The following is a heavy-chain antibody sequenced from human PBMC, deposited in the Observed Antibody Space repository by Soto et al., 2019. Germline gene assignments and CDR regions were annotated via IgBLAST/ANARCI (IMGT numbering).Heavy chain of an antibody. CDR2: INPETGGT. V-gene: IGHV1-2*02. D-gene: IGHD2-15*01. CDR1: GYTFTGYY. Sequence: QVQLVQSGAEVKTPGASVRVSCKASGYTFTGYYVHCVREAHGQGLEWMGWINPETGGTSYAQTFQGRVTLSRDTSINTAYLELSRLRFDYAAVEFCERERYHVISDGMDVLGQGTTVNVSS. CDR3: ERERYHVISDGMDV. J-gene: IGHJ6*02.